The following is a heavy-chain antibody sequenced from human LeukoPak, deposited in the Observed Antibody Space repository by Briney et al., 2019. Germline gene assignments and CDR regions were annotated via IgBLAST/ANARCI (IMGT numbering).Heavy chain of an antibody. CDR2: MNPNSGNT. Sequence: ASVKVSCKASGYTFTSYDINWVRQATGQGLEWMGWMNPNSGNTGYAQKFQGRVTITRNTSISTAYMELSSLRSEDTAVYYCARGALASDAFDIWGQGTMVTVSS. CDR3: ARGALASDAFDI. CDR1: GYTFTSYD. V-gene: IGHV1-8*01. J-gene: IGHJ3*02.